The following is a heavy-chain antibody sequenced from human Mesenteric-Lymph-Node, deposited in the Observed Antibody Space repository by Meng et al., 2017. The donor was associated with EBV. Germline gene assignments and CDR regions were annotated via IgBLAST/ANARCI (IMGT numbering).Heavy chain of an antibody. Sequence: QVQLVESXXGRVQPGXSPRPSWXVSGVTFSRSGMHWVRQAPGKGLEWVALIWYDGSNKFYAESVKGRFTISRDNSKNTLYLQMNSLRVDDTAVYYCARQLEVSSVTSLDYWGQGTLVTVSS. J-gene: IGHJ4*02. CDR2: IWYDGSNK. CDR1: GVTFSRSG. D-gene: IGHD4-17*01. V-gene: IGHV3-33*01. CDR3: ARQLEVSSVTSLDY.